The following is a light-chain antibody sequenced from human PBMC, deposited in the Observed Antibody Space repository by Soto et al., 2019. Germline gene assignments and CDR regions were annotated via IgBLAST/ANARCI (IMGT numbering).Light chain of an antibody. V-gene: IGKV3-15*01. J-gene: IGKJ1*01. CDR2: GAS. CDR3: QQYNNWPRWT. CDR1: QSVSSN. Sequence: EIVMTQSPATLSVSPGERATLSCRDSQSVSSNLAWYQQKPGQAPRLLIYGASTRATGIPARFSGSGSGTEFTLTISSLQSEDFAVYYCQQYNNWPRWTFGQGTKV.